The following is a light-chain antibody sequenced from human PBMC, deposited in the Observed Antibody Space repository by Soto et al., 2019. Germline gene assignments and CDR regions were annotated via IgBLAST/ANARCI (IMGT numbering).Light chain of an antibody. CDR2: GAY. J-gene: IGKJ1*01. Sequence: EFVLPQSIATLSLSPGSRPTLSGKDSQSVSSSYLAWYQQKPGQATRLLIYGAYSRATGITGRFSGSGSGTEFTLTISSMQPDDFATYYCQHYNSYSEAFGQGTKVDI. CDR3: QHYNSYSEA. CDR1: QSVSSSY. V-gene: IGKV3-20*01.